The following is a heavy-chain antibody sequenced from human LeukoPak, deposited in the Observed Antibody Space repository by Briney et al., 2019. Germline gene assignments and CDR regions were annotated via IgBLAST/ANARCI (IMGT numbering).Heavy chain of an antibody. V-gene: IGHV4-59*08. J-gene: IGHJ4*02. CDR3: ARYFCTNAVCYGFDY. CDR2: IYYSGST. D-gene: IGHD2-8*01. CDR1: GGSISSYY. Sequence: SETLSLTCTVSGGSISSYYWSLIRQPPGKGLEWIGYIYYSGSTNYNPSLKSRVTISVDTSKTQFSLKLSSVTAADTAVYFCARYFCTNAVCYGFDYWGQGTLVTVSS.